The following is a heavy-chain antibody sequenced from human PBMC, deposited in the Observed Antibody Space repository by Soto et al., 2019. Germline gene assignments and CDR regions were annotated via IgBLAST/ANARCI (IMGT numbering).Heavy chain of an antibody. V-gene: IGHV6-1*01. Sequence: KQSQTLSLTCAISGDSVSSNSAAWNWIRQSPSRGLEWLGRTYYRSKWYNDYAVSVKSRITINPDTSKNQFSLQLNSVTPEDTAVYYCARAVEALPYGDSFDYWGQGTLVTVSS. J-gene: IGHJ4*02. CDR2: TYYRSKWYN. CDR3: ARAVEALPYGDSFDY. CDR1: GDSVSSNSAA. D-gene: IGHD4-17*01.